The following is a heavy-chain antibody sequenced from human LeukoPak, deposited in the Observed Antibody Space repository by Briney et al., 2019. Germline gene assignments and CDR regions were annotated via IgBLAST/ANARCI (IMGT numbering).Heavy chain of an antibody. Sequence: PGRSPRLSCAASGFTFDDYAMHCVRQAPGKGLEWVSGISWNSGSIGYADSVKGRFTISRDNTKNSLYLQMNSLRAEDMASYYCAKAQGSRWPYYFDYWGQGTLVTVSS. D-gene: IGHD6-13*01. CDR2: ISWNSGSI. CDR1: GFTFDDYA. J-gene: IGHJ4*02. CDR3: AKAQGSRWPYYFDY. V-gene: IGHV3-9*03.